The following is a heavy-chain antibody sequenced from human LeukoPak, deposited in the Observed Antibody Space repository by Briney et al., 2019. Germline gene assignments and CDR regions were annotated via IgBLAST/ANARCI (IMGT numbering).Heavy chain of an antibody. CDR2: IYYSGST. D-gene: IGHD6-6*01. CDR1: GGSISSYY. J-gene: IGHJ4*02. CDR3: ARSIAARPFDY. V-gene: IGHV4-59*01. Sequence: PSETLSLTCIVSGGSISSYYWSWIRQPPGKGLEWIGYIYYSGSTNYNPSLKSRVTISVDTSKNQFSLKLSSVTAADTAVYYCARSIAARPFDYWGQGTLVTVSS.